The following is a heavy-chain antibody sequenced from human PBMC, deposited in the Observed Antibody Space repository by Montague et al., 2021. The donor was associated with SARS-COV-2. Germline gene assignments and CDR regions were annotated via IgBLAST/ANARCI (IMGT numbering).Heavy chain of an antibody. CDR1: GFTFDDYG. D-gene: IGHD3-22*01. CDR2: INWNGGST. J-gene: IGHJ3*02. CDR3: ARDGTHYYDSSGYLGRGVGAFDI. Sequence: SLRLSCAASGFTFDDYGMSWVRQAPGKGLEWVSGINWNGGSTGYADSVKGRFTISRDNAKNSLYLQMNSLRAEDTALYYCARDGTHYYDSSGYLGRGVGAFDIWGQGTMVTVSS. V-gene: IGHV3-20*04.